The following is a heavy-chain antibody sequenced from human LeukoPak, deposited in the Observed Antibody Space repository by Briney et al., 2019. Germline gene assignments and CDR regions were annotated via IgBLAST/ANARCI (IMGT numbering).Heavy chain of an antibody. Sequence: ASVKVSCKVSGYTLTELSLHWVRQAPGKGLEWMGGFDPEDGETIYAQKFQGRVTMTEDTSTDTAYMELSSLRSEDTAVYYCATVPRYFDWFPFDYWGQGTLVTVSS. J-gene: IGHJ4*02. CDR1: GYTLTELS. CDR2: FDPEDGET. V-gene: IGHV1-24*01. D-gene: IGHD3-9*01. CDR3: ATVPRYFDWFPFDY.